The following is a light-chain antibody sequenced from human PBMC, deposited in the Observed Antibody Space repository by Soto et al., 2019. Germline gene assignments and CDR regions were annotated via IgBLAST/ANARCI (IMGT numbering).Light chain of an antibody. CDR2: EVS. CDR1: SSDVGRYNY. CDR3: SSYTGRTSVV. J-gene: IGLJ2*01. Sequence: QSALTQPASVSGSPGQSITISCTGTSSDVGRYNYVSWYQQYPGKAPKHMIFEVSIRPSGVSNRFSGSKSGTTASLTISGLQIEDEADYYCSSYTGRTSVVFGGGTKLTVL. V-gene: IGLV2-14*01.